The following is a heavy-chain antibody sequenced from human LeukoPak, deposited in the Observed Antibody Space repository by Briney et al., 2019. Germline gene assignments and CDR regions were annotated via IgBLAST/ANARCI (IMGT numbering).Heavy chain of an antibody. V-gene: IGHV4-38-2*02. D-gene: IGHD3-22*01. Sequence: SETLSLTCTVSGYSISSSYYWGWIRQPPGKGLEWIGSIYHSGSTYYNPSIKSRVTISVDTSKNQFSLKLSSVTAADTAVYYCARSLWGYDSSGYYSAAFDIWGQGTMVTVSS. CDR2: IYHSGST. CDR3: ARSLWGYDSSGYYSAAFDI. J-gene: IGHJ3*02. CDR1: GYSISSSYY.